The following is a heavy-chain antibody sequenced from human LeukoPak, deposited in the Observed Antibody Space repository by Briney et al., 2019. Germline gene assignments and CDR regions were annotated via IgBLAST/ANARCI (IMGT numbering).Heavy chain of an antibody. J-gene: IGHJ5*02. CDR1: GYTFTGYY. V-gene: IGHV1-2*02. D-gene: IGHD3-22*01. Sequence: ASVKVSCKASGYTFTGYYMHWVRQASGQGLEWMGWINPNSGGTNYAQKFQGRVTMTRDTSISTAYMELSRLRSDDTAVYYCARDLYYYDSSGSNNWFDPWGQGTLVTVSS. CDR3: ARDLYYYDSSGSNNWFDP. CDR2: INPNSGGT.